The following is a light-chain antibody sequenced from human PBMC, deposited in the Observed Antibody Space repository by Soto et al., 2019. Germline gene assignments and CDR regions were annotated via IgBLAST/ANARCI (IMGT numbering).Light chain of an antibody. V-gene: IGKV3-20*01. CDR1: QSVSSNY. Sequence: EIVLTQSPGTLYLSPGERATLSCRASQSVSSNYLAWYQQKRGQAPRLLIYAASARATGIPDRFSGSGSGTDFTLTISRLVPEDLVVYFCQLYCSSPSRYTFGQGTKLEIK. J-gene: IGKJ2*01. CDR3: QLYCSSPSRYT. CDR2: AAS.